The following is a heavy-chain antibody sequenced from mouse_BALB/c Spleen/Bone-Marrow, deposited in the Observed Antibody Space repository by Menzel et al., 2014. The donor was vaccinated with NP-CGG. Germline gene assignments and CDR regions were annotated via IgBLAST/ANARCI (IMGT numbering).Heavy chain of an antibody. J-gene: IGHJ2*01. CDR2: IWGDGRT. D-gene: IGHD1-1*01. Sequence: VQGVESGPGLVAPSQSLSITCTVSGFSLTDYGVNWVRQPPGKGLEWLGTIWGDGRTDYNSALKSRLSISKDNSKSQVFLKMNSLQTDDTARYYCARNYYDSSFYFDYWGQGTTLTVSS. CDR1: GFSLTDYG. V-gene: IGHV2-6-7*01. CDR3: ARNYYDSSFYFDY.